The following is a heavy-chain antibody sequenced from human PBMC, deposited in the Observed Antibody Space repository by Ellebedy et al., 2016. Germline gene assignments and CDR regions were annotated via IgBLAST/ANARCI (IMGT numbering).Heavy chain of an antibody. CDR2: IYSGGST. V-gene: IGHV3-53*04. CDR3: AREGGSGSYVSDAFDI. D-gene: IGHD3-10*01. J-gene: IGHJ3*02. CDR1: GFTVSSNY. Sequence: GGSLRFSXAASGFTVSSNYMSWVRQAPGKGLEWVSVIYSGGSTYYADSVKGRFTISRHNSKNTLYLQMNSLRAEDTAVYYCAREGGSGSYVSDAFDIWGQGTMVTVSS.